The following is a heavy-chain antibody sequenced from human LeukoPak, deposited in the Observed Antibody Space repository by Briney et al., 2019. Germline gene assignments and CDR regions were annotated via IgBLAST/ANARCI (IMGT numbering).Heavy chain of an antibody. J-gene: IGHJ6*02. Sequence: GGSLRLSCTVSGVTFSTYAMHWVRQAPGKELEWVAVISYDGSNKYYADSVKGRFTISRDNSKNTLYLQMNSLRAEDTAVYYCARVNYYGSGSYGMDVWGQGTTVTVSS. V-gene: IGHV3-30*04. CDR3: ARVNYYGSGSYGMDV. CDR1: GVTFSTYA. CDR2: ISYDGSNK. D-gene: IGHD3-10*01.